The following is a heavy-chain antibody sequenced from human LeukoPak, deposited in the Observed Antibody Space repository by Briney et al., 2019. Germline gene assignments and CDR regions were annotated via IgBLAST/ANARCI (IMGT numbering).Heavy chain of an antibody. Sequence: SQTLSLTCTVSGGSITTDNYYWSWIRQPPGKGLEWIGYIYDSGSTNYKPSLKSRVTISVDTSKNQFSLKLRSVTAADTAVYYCARGEITMVRGVPSLGYWGQGTLVTVSS. CDR2: IYDSGST. J-gene: IGHJ4*02. V-gene: IGHV4-61*01. CDR3: ARGEITMVRGVPSLGY. D-gene: IGHD3-10*01. CDR1: GGSITTDNYY.